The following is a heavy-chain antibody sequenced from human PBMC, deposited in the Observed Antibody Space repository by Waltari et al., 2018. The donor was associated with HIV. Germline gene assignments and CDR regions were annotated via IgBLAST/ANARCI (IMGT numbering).Heavy chain of an antibody. CDR2: ISGYNRDT. J-gene: IGHJ4*02. CDR3: ARDHYYGSSGYYSDY. CDR1: AYNFTNHG. V-gene: IGHV1-18*01. D-gene: IGHD3-22*01. Sequence: QVHLVQYGAELRKPGASVTVSCKASAYNFTNHGITGVGQAPGQGLEWMGWISGYNRDTKYAQKVRGRVTMTTDTSTSTAYLEMGSLRFDDTAVYYCARDHYYGSSGYYSDYWGQGTLVTVSS.